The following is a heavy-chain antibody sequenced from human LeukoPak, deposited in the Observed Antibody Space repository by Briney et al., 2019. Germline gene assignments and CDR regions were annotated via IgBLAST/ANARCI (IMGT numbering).Heavy chain of an antibody. J-gene: IGHJ4*02. CDR2: TYYRSKRYN. D-gene: IGHD6-19*01. CDR3: AREKGSSGWYGYYFDY. CDR1: GDSVSSNSAA. V-gene: IGHV6-1*01. Sequence: PSQTLSLTCAISGDSVSSNSAAWNWIRQSPSRGLEWLGRTYYRSKRYNDYAVSVKSRITINPDTSKNQFSLQLNSVTPEDTAVYYCAREKGSSGWYGYYFDYWGQGTLVTVSS.